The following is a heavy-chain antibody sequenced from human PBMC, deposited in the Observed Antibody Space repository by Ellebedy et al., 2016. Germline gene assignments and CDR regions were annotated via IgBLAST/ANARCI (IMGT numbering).Heavy chain of an antibody. CDR1: GFTFRNFF. Sequence: GGSLRLSXVASGFTFRNFFMSWVRQAPGGGLEWVSTISAGGDITFSADSVKGRFTISRDNAKNSLYLQMNSLRAEDTAVYYCARGVGGTSLNWFDPWGQGTLVTVSS. D-gene: IGHD3-16*01. J-gene: IGHJ5*02. CDR2: ISAGGDIT. V-gene: IGHV3-23*01. CDR3: ARGVGGTSLNWFDP.